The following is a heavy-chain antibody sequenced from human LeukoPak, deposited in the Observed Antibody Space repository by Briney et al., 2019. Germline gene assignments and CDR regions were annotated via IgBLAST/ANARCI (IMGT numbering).Heavy chain of an antibody. V-gene: IGHV4-4*07. CDR3: ARTLRGVTLDY. Sequence: PSETLSLTCTVSGGSISSYYWGWIRQPARKGLEWIGRIYTSGSTNYNPSLKSRVTISVDKSKNQFSLKLSSVTAADTAVYYCARTLRGVTLDYWGQGTLVTVSS. J-gene: IGHJ4*02. CDR2: IYTSGST. D-gene: IGHD3-10*01. CDR1: GGSISSYY.